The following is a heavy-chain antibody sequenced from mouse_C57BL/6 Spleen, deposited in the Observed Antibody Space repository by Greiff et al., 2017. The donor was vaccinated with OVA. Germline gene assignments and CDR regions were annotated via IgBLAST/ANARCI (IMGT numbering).Heavy chain of an antibody. V-gene: IGHV1-55*01. CDR1: GYTFTSSW. Sequence: QVQLQQPGAELVKPGASVKMSCKASGYTFTSSWITWVKQRPGQGLEWIGDIYPGSGSTTYNEKFKSRATLTVDTSSITAYMQLSSLTSEDSAVYYCARRGYYSNPYYCDYWGQGTTLTVSS. J-gene: IGHJ2*01. D-gene: IGHD2-5*01. CDR3: ARRGYYSNPYYCDY. CDR2: IYPGSGST.